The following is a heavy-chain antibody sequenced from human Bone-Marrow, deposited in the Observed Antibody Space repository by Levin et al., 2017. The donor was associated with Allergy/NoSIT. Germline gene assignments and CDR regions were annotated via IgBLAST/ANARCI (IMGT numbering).Heavy chain of an antibody. Sequence: ASVKVSCKASGGTFSSYAISWVRQAPGQGLEWMGGIIPIFGTANYAQKFQGRVTITADKSTSTAYMELSSLRSEDTAVYYCARAKRYSSGWYPFDYWGQGTLVTVSS. CDR3: ARAKRYSSGWYPFDY. CDR1: GGTFSSYA. CDR2: IIPIFGTA. J-gene: IGHJ4*02. D-gene: IGHD6-19*01. V-gene: IGHV1-69*06.